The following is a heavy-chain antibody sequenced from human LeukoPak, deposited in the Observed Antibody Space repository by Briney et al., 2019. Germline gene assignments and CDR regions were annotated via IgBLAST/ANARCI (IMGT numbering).Heavy chain of an antibody. V-gene: IGHV3-23*01. CDR1: GFTFSSYA. D-gene: IGHD4-23*01. Sequence: GGSLRLSCAASGFTFSSYAMSWVRQAPGKGLEWFSAISGSVGSTYYADSVKGRFTISRDNSKNTPYLQMNSLRAEDTAVYYCAKESYGGNSDFDYWGQGTLVTVSS. CDR3: AKESYGGNSDFDY. J-gene: IGHJ4*02. CDR2: ISGSVGST.